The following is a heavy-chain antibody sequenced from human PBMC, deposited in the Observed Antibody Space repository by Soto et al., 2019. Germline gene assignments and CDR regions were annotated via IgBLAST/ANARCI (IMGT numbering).Heavy chain of an antibody. CDR1: GYAFTTYG. V-gene: IGHV1-18*01. CDR3: ARGRYGDY. Sequence: QVHLVQSGAEVKKPGASVKVSCKGSGYAFTTYGITWVRQAPGQGLEWMGWISAHNGNTNYAQKLQGRVTVTRDTSTSTAYMELRSLRSDNTAVYYCARGRYGDYWGQGALVTVSS. D-gene: IGHD1-1*01. J-gene: IGHJ4*02. CDR2: ISAHNGNT.